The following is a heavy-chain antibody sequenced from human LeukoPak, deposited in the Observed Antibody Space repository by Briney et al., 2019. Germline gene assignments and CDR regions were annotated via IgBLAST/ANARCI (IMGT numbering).Heavy chain of an antibody. Sequence: PEGSLRLSCAASGFTFDDYAMHWVRQAPGKGLEWVSLISGDGGSTYYADSVKGRFTISRDNSKNSLYLQMNSLRTEDTALYYCAKDMSSMVRGVPDDYWGQGTLVTVSS. CDR2: ISGDGGST. J-gene: IGHJ4*02. D-gene: IGHD3-10*01. V-gene: IGHV3-43*02. CDR3: AKDMSSMVRGVPDDY. CDR1: GFTFDDYA.